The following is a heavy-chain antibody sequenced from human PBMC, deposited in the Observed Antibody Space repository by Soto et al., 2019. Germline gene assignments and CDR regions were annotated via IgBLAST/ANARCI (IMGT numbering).Heavy chain of an antibody. CDR2: IYYSGST. J-gene: IGHJ4*02. V-gene: IGHV4-31*03. D-gene: IGHD5-18*01. CDR3: AREVDTATGIDY. CDR1: GGSISSGGYS. Sequence: QVQLQESGPGLVKPSQTLSLTCTVSGGSISSGGYSWSWIRQHPGKGLEWIGYIYYSGSTYYNPSLKSRVTISVDTSKNQFSLKLSSVTAADTAVYYCAREVDTATGIDYWGQGTLVTVSS.